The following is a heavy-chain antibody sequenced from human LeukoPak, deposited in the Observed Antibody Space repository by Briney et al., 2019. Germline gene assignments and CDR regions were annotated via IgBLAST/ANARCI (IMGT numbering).Heavy chain of an antibody. V-gene: IGHV3-7*01. CDR2: INQGGSVK. D-gene: IGHD5-12*01. CDR3: ARFGYSGWNLEY. J-gene: IGHJ4*02. CDR1: GFSFRDFW. Sequence: GGSLRLSCAASGFSFRDFWMTWVRQAPGKGLEWVANINQGGSVKYYVDSVKGRFTIPRDDAESSLYVQMNRLRDEDTAVYYCARFGYSGWNLEYWGQGTLVTVSS.